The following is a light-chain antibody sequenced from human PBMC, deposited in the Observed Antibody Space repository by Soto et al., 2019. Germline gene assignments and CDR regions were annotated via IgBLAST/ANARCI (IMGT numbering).Light chain of an antibody. CDR3: QQYGDPPPYS. V-gene: IGKV3-20*01. Sequence: EIVLTQSPGTLSLSPGERATLSCRASQSVSRSSLAWYQQRPGQAPRLLIFGASSRAAGIPDRFSGSGSVTDFTLTISRLEPEDSAVYYCQQYGDPPPYSFGQGTKLEI. CDR1: QSVSRSS. CDR2: GAS. J-gene: IGKJ2*03.